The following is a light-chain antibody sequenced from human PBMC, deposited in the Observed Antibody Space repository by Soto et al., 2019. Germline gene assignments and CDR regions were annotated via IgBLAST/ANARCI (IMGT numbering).Light chain of an antibody. CDR2: EDN. V-gene: IGLV6-57*04. CDR1: SGSIASNY. J-gene: IGLJ3*02. Sequence: NFMLTQPHSVSESPGKTVTISCTRSSGSIASNYVQLYQQRPGSAPTTVIYEDNQRPSGVPDRFSGSIDSSSNSASLTISRLKTEDEADYYCQSYHSSNVVFGGGTKLTVL. CDR3: QSYHSSNVV.